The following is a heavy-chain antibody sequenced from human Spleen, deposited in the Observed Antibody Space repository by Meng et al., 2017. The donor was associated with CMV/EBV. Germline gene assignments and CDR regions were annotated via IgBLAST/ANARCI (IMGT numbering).Heavy chain of an antibody. Sequence: ASVKVSCKASGYTFTGYYIHWVRQAPGQGLEWMGWINPNSGGTNYAQKFQGRVTMTRDTSINTAYMELNRLRFDDTAVYYCARGKIGGDAFDIWGQGTMVTVSS. J-gene: IGHJ3*02. V-gene: IGHV1-2*02. CDR3: ARGKIGGDAFDI. CDR2: INPNSGGT. CDR1: GYTFTGYY. D-gene: IGHD2/OR15-2a*01.